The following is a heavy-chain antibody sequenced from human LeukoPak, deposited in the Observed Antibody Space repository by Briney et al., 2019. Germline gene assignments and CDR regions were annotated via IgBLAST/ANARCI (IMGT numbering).Heavy chain of an antibody. D-gene: IGHD3-3*01. J-gene: IGHJ4*02. V-gene: IGHV3-74*01. CDR1: GFTFSSYW. Sequence: GGSLRLSCAASGFTFSSYWMHWVRQAPGKGLVWVSRINSDGSSTSYADSVKGRFTISRDNAENSLYLQMNSLRAEDTALYYCAKDTFITIFGVAAAIDYWGQGTLVTVSS. CDR2: INSDGSST. CDR3: AKDTFITIFGVAAAIDY.